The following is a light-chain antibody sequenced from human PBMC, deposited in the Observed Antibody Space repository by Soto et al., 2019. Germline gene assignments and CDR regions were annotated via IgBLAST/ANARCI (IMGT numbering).Light chain of an antibody. V-gene: IGKV1-5*01. Sequence: DIPMTQSPSTLSASVGDRVTITCRASQSVGYWLAWYQQKPGKAPTFLVYDASNLHSGVPARFSGSGSGSEFTLTISSLQPDDCGTYYCQQYYSSWTFGQGTKVEIK. CDR1: QSVGYW. J-gene: IGKJ1*01. CDR2: DAS. CDR3: QQYYSSWT.